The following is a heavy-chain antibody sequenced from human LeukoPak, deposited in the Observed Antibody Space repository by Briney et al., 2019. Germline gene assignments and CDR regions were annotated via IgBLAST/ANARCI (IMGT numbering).Heavy chain of an antibody. D-gene: IGHD6-19*01. CDR2: ISAYNGNT. CDR1: GCTFTSYG. J-gene: IGHJ4*02. V-gene: IGHV1-18*01. CDR3: ARDRRAVAGSGFDY. Sequence: GASVKVSCKASGCTFTSYGISWVRQAPGQGLEWMGWISAYNGNTNYAQKLQGRVTMTTDTSTSTAYMELRSLRSDDTAVYYCARDRRAVAGSGFDYWGQGTLVTVSS.